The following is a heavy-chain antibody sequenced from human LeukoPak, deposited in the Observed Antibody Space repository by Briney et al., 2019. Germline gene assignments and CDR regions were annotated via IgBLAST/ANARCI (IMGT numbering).Heavy chain of an antibody. CDR1: QFTFSYYA. CDR3: AKEIYAYGSRGFDY. Sequence: GGSLRLSCSASQFTFSYYAMTWVRQAPGKGLEWLSGISSSGDYTYYADSAKGRFTISRDSYKNTLHLQLNSLRVEDTAVYYCAKEIYAYGSRGFDYWGQGNPVTVSS. CDR2: ISSSGDYT. D-gene: IGHD3-10*01. J-gene: IGHJ4*02. V-gene: IGHV3-23*01.